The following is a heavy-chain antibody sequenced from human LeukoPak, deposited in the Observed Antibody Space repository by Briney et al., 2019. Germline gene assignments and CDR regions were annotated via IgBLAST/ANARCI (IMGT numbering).Heavy chain of an antibody. V-gene: IGHV3-30*02. CDR1: GFTFSSYG. D-gene: IGHD3-3*01. CDR2: IRFDGSDK. CDR3: TKDIRFLEWGDY. Sequence: PGGSLRLSCAASGFTFSSYGMHWVRQAPGNGLEWVTFIRFDGSDKYYADSVKGRFTISRDNCKNTLYLQMNSLRAEDTAVYYCTKDIRFLEWGDYWGQGTLVTVSS. J-gene: IGHJ4*02.